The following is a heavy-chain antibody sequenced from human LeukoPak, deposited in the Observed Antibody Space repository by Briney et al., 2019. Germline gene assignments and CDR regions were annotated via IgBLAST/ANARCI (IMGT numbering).Heavy chain of an antibody. CDR2: ISSSSNTI. V-gene: IGHV3-48*01. J-gene: IGHJ4*02. CDR3: ATESGTYSGTCFDY. Sequence: GGSLRLSCAASGFTFSSYNMNWVRQAPGKGLEWVSYISSSSNTISYADSVKGRFTISRDNAKNSLYLQMNSLRAEDTAVYYCATESGTYSGTCFDYWGQGTLVTVSS. CDR1: GFTFSSYN. D-gene: IGHD1-26*01.